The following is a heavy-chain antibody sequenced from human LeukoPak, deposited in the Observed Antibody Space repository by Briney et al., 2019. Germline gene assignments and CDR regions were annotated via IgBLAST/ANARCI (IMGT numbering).Heavy chain of an antibody. CDR2: IYHSGSK. J-gene: IGHJ4*02. D-gene: IGHD3-22*01. Sequence: PSETLSLTCAISGYSISSGYYWAWIRPPPGKGLEWVGSIYHSGSKYYNPSLKNRLTISVDTSMNHFSLMLTSVTAAHTAVYYCARSPTNYYDSSGYITPDYFDCWGQGTLVTVSS. CDR3: ARSPTNYYDSSGYITPDYFDC. CDR1: GYSISSGYY. V-gene: IGHV4-38-2*01.